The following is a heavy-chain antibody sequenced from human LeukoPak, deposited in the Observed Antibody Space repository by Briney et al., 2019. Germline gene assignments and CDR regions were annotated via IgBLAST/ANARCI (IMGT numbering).Heavy chain of an antibody. CDR1: GFTFDDYA. Sequence: GGSLRLSCAASGFTFDDYAMHWVRQAPGKGLEWVSLISWDGGSTYYADSVKSRFTISRDNSKNSLYLQMNSLRAEDTALYYCAKGAYSSSWYREGNYYYYMDVWGKGTTVTVSS. V-gene: IGHV3-43D*04. CDR3: AKGAYSSSWYREGNYYYYMDV. J-gene: IGHJ6*03. CDR2: ISWDGGST. D-gene: IGHD6-13*01.